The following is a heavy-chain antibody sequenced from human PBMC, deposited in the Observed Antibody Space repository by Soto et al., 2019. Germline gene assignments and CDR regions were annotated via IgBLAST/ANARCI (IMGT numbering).Heavy chain of an antibody. D-gene: IGHD1-26*01. V-gene: IGHV3-74*01. CDR3: PPRSPLRPFDI. CDR1: GFSFSSYW. J-gene: IGHJ3*02. Sequence: PGGSLRLSCAASGFSFSSYWMHWVRQAPGKGLVWVSRIKSDGSSTTYADSVKGRFTISRDNAKNTLYVQMNSLRAEDTAVYYGPPRSPLRPFDIGGQGKMVPVPS. CDR2: IKSDGSST.